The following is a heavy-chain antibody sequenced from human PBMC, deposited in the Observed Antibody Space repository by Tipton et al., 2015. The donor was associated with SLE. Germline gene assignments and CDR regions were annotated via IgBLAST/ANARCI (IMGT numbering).Heavy chain of an antibody. CDR3: ARAGEGVFDY. Sequence: TLSLTCTVSGGSISSGSYYWSWIRQPAGKGLEWIGRIYTSGSTNYNPSLKSRVTISVDTSKNQFSLKLSSVTAADTAVYYCARAGEGVFDYWGQGQWSPSLQ. D-gene: IGHD3-10*01. V-gene: IGHV4-61*02. CDR1: GGSISSGSYY. J-gene: IGHJ4*02. CDR2: IYTSGST.